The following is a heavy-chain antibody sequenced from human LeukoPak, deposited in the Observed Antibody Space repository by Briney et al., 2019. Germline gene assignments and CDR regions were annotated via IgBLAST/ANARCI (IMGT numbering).Heavy chain of an antibody. D-gene: IGHD1-1*01. CDR1: GGSISSGDYY. V-gene: IGHV4-30-4*01. CDR3: ARESLERGGFDY. Sequence: SQTLSLTCTVSGGSISSGDYYWSWIRQPPGKGLEWIGYIYYSGSTYYNPSLKSRVTISVDTSKNQFSLKLSSVTAADTAVYYCARESLERGGFDYWGQGTLVTVSS. CDR2: IYYSGST. J-gene: IGHJ4*02.